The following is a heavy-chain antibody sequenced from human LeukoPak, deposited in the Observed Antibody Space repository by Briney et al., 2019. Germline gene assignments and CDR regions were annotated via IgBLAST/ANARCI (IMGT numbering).Heavy chain of an antibody. D-gene: IGHD3-9*01. V-gene: IGHV3-7*01. CDR2: IKQDGSEK. CDR1: GFTFSSYW. CDR3: ARGPPVLRYFDWSTSPSDY. J-gene: IGHJ4*02. Sequence: GGSLRLSCAASGFTFSSYWMSWVRQAPGKGLEWVANIKQDGSEKYYVDSVKGRFTISRDNAKNSLYLQMNSLGAEDTAVYYCARGPPVLRYFDWSTSPSDYWGQGTLVTVSS.